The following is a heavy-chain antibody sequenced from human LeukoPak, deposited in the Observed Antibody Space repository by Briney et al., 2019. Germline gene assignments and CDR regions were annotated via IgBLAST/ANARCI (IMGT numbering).Heavy chain of an antibody. D-gene: IGHD3-10*01. CDR3: ARDGEFMVRGVIPPVYYYMDV. Sequence: GASVKVSCKASGYLFNTYHITWVRQAPGQGLEWMAWISPHNGNTNFAQKFQGRVTMTRDTSTSTVYMELSSLRSEDTAVYYCARDGEFMVRGVIPPVYYYMDVWGKGTTVTISS. CDR2: ISPHNGNT. J-gene: IGHJ6*03. V-gene: IGHV1-18*01. CDR1: GYLFNTYH.